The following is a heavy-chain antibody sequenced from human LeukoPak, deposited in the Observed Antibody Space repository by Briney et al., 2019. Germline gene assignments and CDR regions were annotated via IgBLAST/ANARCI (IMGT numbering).Heavy chain of an antibody. V-gene: IGHV4-34*01. CDR2: INHSGST. Sequence: SETLSLTCAVYGGSFSGYYWSWIRQPPGKGLEWIGEINHSGSTNYNPSLKSRVTISVDTSKNQFSLKLSSVTVADTAVYYCARRWGAAAAGKTPFRYWGQGTLVTVSS. CDR1: GGSFSGYY. CDR3: ARRWGAAAAGKTPFRY. D-gene: IGHD6-13*01. J-gene: IGHJ4*02.